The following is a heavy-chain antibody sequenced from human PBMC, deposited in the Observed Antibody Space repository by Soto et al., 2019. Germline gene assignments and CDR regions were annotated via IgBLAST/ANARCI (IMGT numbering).Heavy chain of an antibody. Sequence: PGESLKISCKGSGYSFTSYWIGWVRQMPGKGLEWMGIIYPGDSDTRYSPSFQGQVTISADKSISTAYLQRSSLKASDTAMYYCARRLSSWPTYDAFEIWGQGTMVTVSS. CDR1: GYSFTSYW. CDR3: ARRLSSWPTYDAFEI. CDR2: IYPGDSDT. V-gene: IGHV5-51*01. J-gene: IGHJ3*02. D-gene: IGHD6-13*01.